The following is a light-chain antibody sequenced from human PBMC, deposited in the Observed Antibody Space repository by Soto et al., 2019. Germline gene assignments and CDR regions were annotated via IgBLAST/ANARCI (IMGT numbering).Light chain of an antibody. J-gene: IGKJ1*01. Sequence: VLTQSPGTLSLSPGERATLSCRASQSVSSRYLAWYQQKPGQAPRLLFYAAFRATGTPERFSGSGSGTDFTLTIDRLEPEDFAVYYCQQYGSSGTFGQGTKVDIK. CDR2: AA. CDR1: QSVSSRY. CDR3: QQYGSSGT. V-gene: IGKV3-20*01.